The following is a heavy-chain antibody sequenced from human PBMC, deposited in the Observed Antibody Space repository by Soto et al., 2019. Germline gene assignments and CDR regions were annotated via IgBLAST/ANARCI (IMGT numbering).Heavy chain of an antibody. D-gene: IGHD5-12*01. CDR2: ISSSGSTI. Sequence: QVQLVESGGGLVKPGGSLRLSCAASGFTFSDYYMSWIRQAPGKGLEWVSYISSSGSTIYYADSVKGRFTISRDNAKNSLYLQMNSLRAEDTAVYYCSRLRRDGYNYVYYFDYWGQGTLVTVSS. CDR3: SRLRRDGYNYVYYFDY. V-gene: IGHV3-11*01. J-gene: IGHJ4*02. CDR1: GFTFSDYY.